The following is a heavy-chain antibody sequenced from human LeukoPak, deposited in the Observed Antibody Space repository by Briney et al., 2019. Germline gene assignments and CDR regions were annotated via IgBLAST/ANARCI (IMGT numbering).Heavy chain of an antibody. V-gene: IGHV3-53*01. D-gene: IGHD3-9*01. CDR1: GFTVSSNY. Sequence: GGSLRLSCAASGFTVSSNYMSWVRQAPGKGLEWVSVIYSGGSTYYADSVKGRFTISRDNSKNTLYLQMNSLRAEDTAVYYCAREAVRYFDLDAFDVWGQGTMVTVSS. CDR3: AREAVRYFDLDAFDV. CDR2: IYSGGST. J-gene: IGHJ3*01.